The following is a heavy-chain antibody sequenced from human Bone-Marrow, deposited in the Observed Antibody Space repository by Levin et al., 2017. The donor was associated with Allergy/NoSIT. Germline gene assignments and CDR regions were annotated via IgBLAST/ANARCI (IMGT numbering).Heavy chain of an antibody. D-gene: IGHD2-8*02. CDR2: IGDSDSSK. J-gene: IGHJ6*03. CDR3: ARSGGVLPYHYYYYMDV. Sequence: PGGSLRLSCAASGFSLSTYGVNWVRQAPGKGLEWVSYIGDSDSSKYYADAVQGRFTISRDNAKNSLYLQMNSLRAEDTAVYYCARSGGVLPYHYYYYMDVWGKGTTVTVSS. CDR1: GFSLSTYG. V-gene: IGHV3-48*03.